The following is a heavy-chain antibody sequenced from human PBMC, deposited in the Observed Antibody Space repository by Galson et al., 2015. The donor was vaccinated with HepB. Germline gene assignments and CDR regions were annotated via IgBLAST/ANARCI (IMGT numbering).Heavy chain of an antibody. CDR3: AREAGLDAFDI. V-gene: IGHV3-48*03. Sequence: SLRLSCAASGFTFSSYAVNWVRQAPGKGLEWVSYISSSGSTIYDADSVKGRFTISRDNAKNSLYLQMNSLRAEDTALYYCAREAGLDAFDIWGQGTMVTVSS. J-gene: IGHJ3*02. CDR2: ISSSGSTI. D-gene: IGHD6-19*01. CDR1: GFTFSSYA.